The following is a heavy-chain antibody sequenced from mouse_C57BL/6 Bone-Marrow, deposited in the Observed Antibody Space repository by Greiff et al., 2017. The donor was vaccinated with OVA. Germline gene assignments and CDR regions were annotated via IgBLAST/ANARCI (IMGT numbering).Heavy chain of an antibody. Sequence: VQLQQSGAELVRPGASVKLSCTASGFNIKDDYMHWVKQRPEQGLEWIGWIDPENGDTEYASKFQGKATITADTSSNTVYLQLSSLTSEDTTVYYCTTWGYGTPFAYWGQGTLVTVSA. V-gene: IGHV14-4*01. D-gene: IGHD1-1*01. CDR2: IDPENGDT. CDR1: GFNIKDDY. J-gene: IGHJ3*01. CDR3: TTWGYGTPFAY.